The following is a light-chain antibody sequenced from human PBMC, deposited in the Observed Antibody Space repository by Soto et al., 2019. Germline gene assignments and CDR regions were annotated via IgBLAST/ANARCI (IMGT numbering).Light chain of an antibody. CDR3: QQFNSFALT. CDR1: QSISSW. CDR2: KAS. Sequence: DIQMTQSPSTLSASVGDRVTITCRASQSISSWLAWYQQKPGKAPKLLIYKASSLESGVPSRFSGSGSGTEFTLTISSLQPDDFATYYCQQFNSFALTFGGGTKVEIK. J-gene: IGKJ4*01. V-gene: IGKV1-5*03.